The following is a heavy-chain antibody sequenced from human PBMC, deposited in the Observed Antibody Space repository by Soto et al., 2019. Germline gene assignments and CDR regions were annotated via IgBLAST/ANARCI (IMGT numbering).Heavy chain of an antibody. CDR3: ARLYGLDAFDF. J-gene: IGHJ3*01. D-gene: IGHD3-16*02. CDR1: GGSISSYY. CDR2: IFYSGST. V-gene: IGHV4-59*08. Sequence: QVQLQESGPGLVKPSETLSLTCTVSGGSISSYYWSWIRQPPGKGLEWIGYIFYSGSTNYNPSLKSRVTISVDTSKNQFSLKLSSVTDADTAVYYCARLYGLDAFDFWGQGTMVTVSS.